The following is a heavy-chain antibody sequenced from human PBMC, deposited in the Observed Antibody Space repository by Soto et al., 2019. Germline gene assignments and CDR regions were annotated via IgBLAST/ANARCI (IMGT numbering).Heavy chain of an antibody. D-gene: IGHD3-3*01. CDR1: GFTFGDYA. Sequence: PGGSLRLSCTASGFTFGDYAMSWFRQAPGKGLEWVGFIRSKAYGGTTEYAASVKGRFTISRDDSKSIAYLQMNSLKTEDTAVYYCASLYDFWSGRGFDPWGQGTLVTVSS. CDR3: ASLYDFWSGRGFDP. CDR2: IRSKAYGGTT. J-gene: IGHJ5*02. V-gene: IGHV3-49*03.